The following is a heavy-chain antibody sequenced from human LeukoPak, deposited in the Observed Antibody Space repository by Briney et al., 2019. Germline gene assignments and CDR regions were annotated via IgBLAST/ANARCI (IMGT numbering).Heavy chain of an antibody. CDR2: FDPEDGET. D-gene: IGHD3-10*01. CDR1: GNTLTELS. J-gene: IGHJ4*02. V-gene: IGHV1-24*01. Sequence: GASVKVSCKVSGNTLTELSMHWVRQAPGKGLEWMGGFDPEDGETIYAQKFQGRVTMTEDTSTDTAYMELSSLRSEDTAVYYCATDLGYRLLWFGEPANWGQGTLVTVSS. CDR3: ATDLGYRLLWFGEPAN.